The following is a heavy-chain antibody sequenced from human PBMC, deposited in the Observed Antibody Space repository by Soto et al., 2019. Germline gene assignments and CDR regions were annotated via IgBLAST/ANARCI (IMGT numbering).Heavy chain of an antibody. Sequence: EVQLVESGGGELRPGGSLRLSCAASGFTFDDYGMSWARQAPGKGLEWVSGVNWNGGSTGYADSVKGRFTISRDNAKNSLYLQKNSLRAEDTAFYYCVRGASLNFDYWGQGTLVTVSS. D-gene: IGHD1-26*01. CDR1: GFTFDDYG. CDR2: VNWNGGST. J-gene: IGHJ4*02. CDR3: VRGASLNFDY. V-gene: IGHV3-20*04.